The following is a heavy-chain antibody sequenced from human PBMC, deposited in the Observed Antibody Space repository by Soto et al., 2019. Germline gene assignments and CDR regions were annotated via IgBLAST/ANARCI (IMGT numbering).Heavy chain of an antibody. CDR2: ISYSGGST. Sequence: EVQLLESGGGLVQPGGSLRLSCGASGFTFSSDAMTWVRQAPGKGLKWVSSISYSGGSTYYADSVKGRFTISRDNSKNTVYLQVNSLRADDPAVYYCAKGGGSSWFDYWGQGTLVTVSS. CDR1: GFTFSSDA. CDR3: AKGGGSSWFDY. V-gene: IGHV3-23*01. D-gene: IGHD6-13*01. J-gene: IGHJ4*02.